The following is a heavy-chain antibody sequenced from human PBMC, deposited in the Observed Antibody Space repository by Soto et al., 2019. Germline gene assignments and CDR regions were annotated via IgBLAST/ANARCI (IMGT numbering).Heavy chain of an antibody. CDR2: ISYAGDYQ. V-gene: IGHV3-30*18. Sequence: QVQLVESGGGVVQPGRSLRLSCAASGFTFSSYGMHWVRQAPGKGLEWVAVISYAGDYQYYADSVKGRFTISRDNSKNTLYLQMNPLRTEETAVYFCAKSRGGSSWYEGDSWGQGTLVTVSS. CDR1: GFTFSSYG. D-gene: IGHD6-13*01. CDR3: AKSRGGSSWYEGDS. J-gene: IGHJ4*02.